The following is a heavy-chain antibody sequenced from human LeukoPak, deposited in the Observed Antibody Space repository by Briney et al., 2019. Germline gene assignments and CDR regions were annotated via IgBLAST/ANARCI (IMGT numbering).Heavy chain of an antibody. Sequence: GESLKISCKASGYSLTTYWIGWVRQMPGKGLEWMGVIYPGDSETIYSPSFQGQVTISVDKSISTAYLQWSSLKASDTAMYYCVRRPTVTTSGDYWGQGTLVTVSS. CDR1: GYSLTTYW. V-gene: IGHV5-51*01. D-gene: IGHD4-11*01. J-gene: IGHJ4*02. CDR3: VRRPTVTTSGDY. CDR2: IYPGDSET.